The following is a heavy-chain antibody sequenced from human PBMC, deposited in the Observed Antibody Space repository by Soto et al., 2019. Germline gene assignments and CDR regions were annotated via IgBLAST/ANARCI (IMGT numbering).Heavy chain of an antibody. CDR2: IYYSGST. CDR3: ARSHCSSTSCYYYYYGMDV. D-gene: IGHD2-2*01. Sequence: QVQLQESGPGLVKPSETLSLTCTVSVGSISSYYWSWIRQPPGKGLEWIGYIYYSGSTNYNPSLKSRVTISVDTSKTQFSLKLSSVTAADTAVYYCARSHCSSTSCYYYYYGMDVWGQGTTVTVSS. V-gene: IGHV4-59*01. CDR1: VGSISSYY. J-gene: IGHJ6*02.